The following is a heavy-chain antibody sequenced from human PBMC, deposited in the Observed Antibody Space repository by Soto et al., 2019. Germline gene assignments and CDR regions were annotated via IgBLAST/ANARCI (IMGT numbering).Heavy chain of an antibody. CDR3: ARDGFCTSTTCRVGNWFDP. CDR1: GGSISGYY. D-gene: IGHD2-2*01. J-gene: IGHJ5*02. V-gene: IGHV4-34*01. Sequence: QVHLQESGPGLVKPSGTLSLTCGVSGGSISGYYWSWIRQSPGKGLEWIGGINHRGSTNYNPSLESRVTISVDTSKNQYSLKLPSVTAADTAMYYCARDGFCTSTTCRVGNWFDPWGQGTLVTVSS. CDR2: INHRGST.